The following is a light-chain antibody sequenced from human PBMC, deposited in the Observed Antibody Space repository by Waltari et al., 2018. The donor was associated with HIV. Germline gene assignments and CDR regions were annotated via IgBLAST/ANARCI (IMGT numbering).Light chain of an antibody. Sequence: QSVLTQPPSVSGGPGQRVTISCTGSRSNIGSGYDVHWYQQFPGTAPKVLIYANTNRPSGVPDRFSGSKSGYSASLVITGLQAEDDADYYCQSYDSSLSGWVFGGGTKLTVL. J-gene: IGLJ3*02. V-gene: IGLV1-40*01. CDR2: ANT. CDR1: RSNIGSGYD. CDR3: QSYDSSLSGWV.